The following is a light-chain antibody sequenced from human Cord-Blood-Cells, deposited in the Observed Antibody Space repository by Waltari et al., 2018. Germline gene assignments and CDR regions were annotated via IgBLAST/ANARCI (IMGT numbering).Light chain of an antibody. J-gene: IGKJ1*01. CDR3: QQYYSTPRT. Sequence: DIVMTQSPDSLAVSLGERATINCKSRQSFLYSSNNKNYLAWYQQKPGQPPKLLIYWASTRESGVPDRFSGSGSGTDFTLTISSLQAEDVAVYYCQQYYSTPRTFGQGTKVEIK. CDR1: QSFLYSSNNKNY. V-gene: IGKV4-1*01. CDR2: WAS.